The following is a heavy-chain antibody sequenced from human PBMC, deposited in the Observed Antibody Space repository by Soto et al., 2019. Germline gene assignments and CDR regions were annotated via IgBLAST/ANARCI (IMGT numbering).Heavy chain of an antibody. Sequence: GGSLRLSCAASGFTFSSYSMNWVRQAPGKGLEWVSSISSSSSYIYYADSVKGRFTISRDNAKNSLYLQMNSLRAEDTAVYYCARIIAAAGIDYWGQGTLVTVSS. V-gene: IGHV3-21*01. CDR2: ISSSSSYI. CDR1: GFTFSSYS. J-gene: IGHJ4*02. D-gene: IGHD6-13*01. CDR3: ARIIAAAGIDY.